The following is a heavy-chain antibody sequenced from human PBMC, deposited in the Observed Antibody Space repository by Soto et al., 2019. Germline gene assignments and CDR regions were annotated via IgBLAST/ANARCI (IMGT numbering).Heavy chain of an antibody. CDR3: ARGRRRGIVVVVAATLGWFDP. V-gene: IGHV4-34*01. D-gene: IGHD2-15*01. CDR1: GGSFSGYY. Sequence: QVQLQQWGAGLLKPSETLSLTCAVYGGSFSGYYWSWIRQPPGKGLEWIGEINHSGSTNYNPSLRXXVTNAVDTSKXXFXLXXSSVTAADTAVYYCARGRRRGIVVVVAATLGWFDPWGQGTLVTVSS. CDR2: INHSGST. J-gene: IGHJ5*02.